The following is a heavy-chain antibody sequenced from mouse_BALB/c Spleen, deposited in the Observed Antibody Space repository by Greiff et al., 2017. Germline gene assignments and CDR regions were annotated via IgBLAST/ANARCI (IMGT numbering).Heavy chain of an antibody. V-gene: IGHV7-3*02. CDR1: GFTFTDYY. Sequence: EVKLMESGGGLVQPGGSLRLSCATSGFTFTDYYMSWVRQPPGKALEWLGFIRNKANGYTTEYSASVKGRFTISRDNSQSILYLQMNTLRAEDSATYYCARDGGWYFDVWGAGTTVTVSS. CDR3: ARDGGWYFDV. CDR2: IRNKANGYTT. J-gene: IGHJ1*01.